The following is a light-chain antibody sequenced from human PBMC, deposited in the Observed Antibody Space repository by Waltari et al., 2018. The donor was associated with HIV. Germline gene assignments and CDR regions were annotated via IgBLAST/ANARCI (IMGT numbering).Light chain of an antibody. CDR1: SSDVGGYNY. CDR2: EVS. J-gene: IGLJ2*01. Sequence: QSALTQPASVSGSPGQSITISCTGTSSDVGGYNYVSWYQQHPGKAPKLMIYEVSNRPSGVPNRFSGSKSGNTASLTISGLQAEDEADYYCSSYTRSSTHVVFGGGTKLTVL. V-gene: IGLV2-14*01. CDR3: SSYTRSSTHVV.